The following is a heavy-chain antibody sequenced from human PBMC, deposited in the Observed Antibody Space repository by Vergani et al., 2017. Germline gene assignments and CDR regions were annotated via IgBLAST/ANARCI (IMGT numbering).Heavy chain of an antibody. J-gene: IGHJ4*02. D-gene: IGHD3-16*01. CDR3: AKHFRGWGIDY. CDR1: GFTLSNYD. Sequence: QVQLVESGGGAVQRGGSLRLSCATSGFTLSNYDMQWIRQGPGKGLEFVDFIQFDGSNQYYADSVKGRFTLSRDFSKNTLYLQMNSLRTDDTATYYCAKHFRGWGIDYWGQGTQVIVSS. CDR2: IQFDGSNQ. V-gene: IGHV3-30*02.